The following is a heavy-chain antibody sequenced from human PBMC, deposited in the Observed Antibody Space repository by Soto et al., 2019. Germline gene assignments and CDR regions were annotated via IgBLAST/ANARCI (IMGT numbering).Heavy chain of an antibody. D-gene: IGHD6-19*01. Sequence: EVQLLESGGGLVQPGGSLRLSCAASGFTFSSYAMSWVRQAPGKGLEWVSAISGSGVSTYYADSVKGRFTISRDNSKNTLFLQMNSLRAEDTAVYYCAKEYEYSSGWERIDYWGQGTLVTVSS. CDR2: ISGSGVST. J-gene: IGHJ4*02. CDR1: GFTFSSYA. CDR3: AKEYEYSSGWERIDY. V-gene: IGHV3-23*01.